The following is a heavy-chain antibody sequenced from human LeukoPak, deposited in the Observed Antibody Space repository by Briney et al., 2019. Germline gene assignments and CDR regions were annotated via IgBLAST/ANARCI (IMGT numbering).Heavy chain of an antibody. CDR2: IYPGASDT. CDR1: GYRFTSCW. V-gene: IGHV5-51*01. Sequence: GESLEISCKGSGYRFTSCWIGWVRQMPGKGLEWMAIIYPGASDTRYNPSFQGQVTSSADKAIDTAYLHWGSLKASGSAMYYGAIAGDSSTSCYRCFGYWGQGTLVTVSS. J-gene: IGHJ4*02. CDR3: AIAGDSSTSCYRCFGY. D-gene: IGHD2-2*02.